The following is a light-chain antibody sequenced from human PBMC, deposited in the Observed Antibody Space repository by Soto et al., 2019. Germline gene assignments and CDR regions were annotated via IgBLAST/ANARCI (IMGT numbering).Light chain of an antibody. CDR3: QQYNSYPWT. V-gene: IGKV1-9*01. CDR1: QALSNY. J-gene: IGKJ1*01. Sequence: DIQLTQSPSVLSASVGDTVTITCRASQALSNYLAWYQQKPGKAPDLLIYSASTLQSGVPSRFSGSGSETEFSLTIRALQPEDFATYHCQQYNSYPWTFGQGTKVDIK. CDR2: SAS.